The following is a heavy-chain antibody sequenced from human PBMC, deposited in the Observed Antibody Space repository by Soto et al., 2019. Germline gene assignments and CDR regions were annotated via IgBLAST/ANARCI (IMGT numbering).Heavy chain of an antibody. V-gene: IGHV1-69*13. CDR3: ARESWGYCSGGSCQTPSRCLDV. J-gene: IGHJ6*02. D-gene: IGHD2-15*01. CDR2: IIPIFGTA. CDR1: GGTFSSYA. Sequence: SVKVSCKASGGTFSSYAISCVRQAPGQGLEWMGGIIPIFGTANYAQKFQGRVTITADESTSTAYMELSSLRSEDTAVYYCARESWGYCSGGSCQTPSRCLDVWG.